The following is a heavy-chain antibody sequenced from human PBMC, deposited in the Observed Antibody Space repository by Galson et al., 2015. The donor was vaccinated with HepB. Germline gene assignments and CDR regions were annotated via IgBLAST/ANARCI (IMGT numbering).Heavy chain of an antibody. CDR2: ISWNSGSI. D-gene: IGHD1-26*01. V-gene: IGHV3-9*01. CDR3: AKSTVHSTGSGSYSC. J-gene: IGHJ4*02. Sequence: SLRLSCAASGFTFDDYAMHWVRQAPGKGLEWVSGISWNSGSIGYADSVKGRFTISRDNAKNSLYLQMNSLRAEDTALYYCAKSTVHSTGSGSYSCWGQGTLVTVSS. CDR1: GFTFDDYA.